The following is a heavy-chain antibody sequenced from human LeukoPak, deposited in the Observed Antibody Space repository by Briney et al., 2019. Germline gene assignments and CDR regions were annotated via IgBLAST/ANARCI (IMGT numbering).Heavy chain of an antibody. Sequence: PGGSLRLSCAASGFTFSSYAMSWVRPAPGKGLEWVSAISGSGGSTYYADSVKGRFTISRDNSKNTLYLQMNSLRAEDTAVYYCAKDWGYYYDSSGFMDVWGQGTTVTVSS. CDR2: ISGSGGST. J-gene: IGHJ6*02. V-gene: IGHV3-23*01. CDR1: GFTFSSYA. CDR3: AKDWGYYYDSSGFMDV. D-gene: IGHD3-22*01.